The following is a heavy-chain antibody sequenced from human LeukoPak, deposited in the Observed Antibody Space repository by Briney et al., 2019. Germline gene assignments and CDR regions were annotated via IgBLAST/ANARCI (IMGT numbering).Heavy chain of an antibody. CDR1: GFTFSSYA. CDR3: ARGGLDLEGITFYDWYNPRLFEPEFDY. D-gene: IGHD1-14*01. V-gene: IGHV3-64*01. J-gene: IGHJ4*02. CDR2: ISSNGGST. Sequence: GGSLRLSCAASGFTFSSYAMHWVRQAPGKGLEYVSAISSNGGSTYYANSVKGRFTISRDNSKNTLYLQMGSLRAEDMAVYYCARGGLDLEGITFYDWYNPRLFEPEFDYWGQGTLVTVSS.